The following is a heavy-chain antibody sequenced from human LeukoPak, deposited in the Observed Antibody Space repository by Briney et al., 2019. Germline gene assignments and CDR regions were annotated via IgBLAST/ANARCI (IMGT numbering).Heavy chain of an antibody. Sequence: GGSLRLSCAASEFTYGMNWVRQAPGKGLECVSAISSSGSNTYYADSVKGRFTISRDNSKNTLYLQMNSLRAEDTAVYYCASGNSSRARPIDYWGQGTLVTVSS. CDR1: EFTYG. J-gene: IGHJ4*02. D-gene: IGHD2/OR15-2a*01. V-gene: IGHV3-23*01. CDR3: ASGNSSRARPIDY. CDR2: ISSSGSNT.